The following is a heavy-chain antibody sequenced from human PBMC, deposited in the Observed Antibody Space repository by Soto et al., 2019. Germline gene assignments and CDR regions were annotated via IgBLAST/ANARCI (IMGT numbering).Heavy chain of an antibody. V-gene: IGHV1-18*01. Sequence: QVQLVQSGAELKKPGASVKVSCKASGFTFTSDGISWVRQAPGQGLEWMLWISAYNGNTNYAQKLQGRVTMNTDTATSIAYMELRSLRSDDTAVYYCAREMVGAAGAFDIWGPGTMVTVSS. D-gene: IGHD2-15*01. CDR1: GFTFTSDG. CDR3: AREMVGAAGAFDI. CDR2: ISAYNGNT. J-gene: IGHJ3*02.